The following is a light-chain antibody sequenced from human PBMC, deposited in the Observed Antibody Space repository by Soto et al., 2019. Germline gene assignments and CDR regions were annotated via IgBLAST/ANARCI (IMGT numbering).Light chain of an antibody. CDR1: QGIRND. Sequence: AMQMTQSPSSLSASVGDRVTITRRASQGIRNDLGWYQQKPGKAPRVLIHSASTLHPAVPSRFRCSGSCTDFTLTISSLQPEDYATYYCLQDYEYPLTFGQGTKVDIK. V-gene: IGKV1-6*01. J-gene: IGKJ1*01. CDR3: LQDYEYPLT. CDR2: SAS.